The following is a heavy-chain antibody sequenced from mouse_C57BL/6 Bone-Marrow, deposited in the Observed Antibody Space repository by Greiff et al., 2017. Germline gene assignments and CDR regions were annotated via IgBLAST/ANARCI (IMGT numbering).Heavy chain of an antibody. V-gene: IGHV14-4*01. CDR3: TTRALITTVVAPDY. D-gene: IGHD1-1*01. J-gene: IGHJ2*01. CDR2: IDPENGDT. Sequence: EVQLQESGAELVRPGASVKLSCTASGFNIKDDYMHWVKQRPEQGLEWIGWIDPENGDTEYASKFQGKATIKADTSSNTAYLQLSSLPSEDTAVYYCTTRALITTVVAPDYWGQGTTLTVSS. CDR1: GFNIKDDY.